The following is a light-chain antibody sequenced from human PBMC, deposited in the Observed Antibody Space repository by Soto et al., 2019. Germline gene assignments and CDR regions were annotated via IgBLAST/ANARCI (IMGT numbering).Light chain of an antibody. V-gene: IGKV3-11*01. CDR3: QQPYT. Sequence: EIGLTQSPATLSLSPGERATLSCRASQSVSSYLAWYQQKPGQAPRLLLYDASNRATGIPARFSGSGSGTDFTLTISILEPEDFAVYDCQQPYTFGQGTKLELK. J-gene: IGKJ2*01. CDR2: DAS. CDR1: QSVSSY.